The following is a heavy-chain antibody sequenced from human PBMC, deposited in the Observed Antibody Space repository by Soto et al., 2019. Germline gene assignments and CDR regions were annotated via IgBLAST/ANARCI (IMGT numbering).Heavy chain of an antibody. CDR2: IYYSGST. Sequence: SETLSLTCAVFGGSFSDYYWSWIRQPPGKGLEWIGYIYYSGSTYYNPSLKSRVTISVDTSKNQFSLKLSSVTAADTAVYYCARDLRYNWNYGLLDPWGQGTLVTVSS. D-gene: IGHD1-7*01. CDR3: ARDLRYNWNYGLLDP. CDR1: GGSFSDYY. J-gene: IGHJ5*02. V-gene: IGHV4-30-4*01.